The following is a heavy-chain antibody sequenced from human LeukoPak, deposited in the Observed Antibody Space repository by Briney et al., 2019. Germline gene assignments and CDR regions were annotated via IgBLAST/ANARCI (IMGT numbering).Heavy chain of an antibody. CDR1: GHTFTGNY. Sequence: ASVKVSCKASGHTFTGNYMHWVRQAPGQGLEWMGWLSPNSGGTKSAQKFQGRVTMTRDTSISTAYMELSRLRSDDTAVYYCARDLTSSIVGATGYFDYWGQGTLVTVSS. D-gene: IGHD1-26*01. J-gene: IGHJ4*02. V-gene: IGHV1-2*02. CDR3: ARDLTSSIVGATGYFDY. CDR2: LSPNSGGT.